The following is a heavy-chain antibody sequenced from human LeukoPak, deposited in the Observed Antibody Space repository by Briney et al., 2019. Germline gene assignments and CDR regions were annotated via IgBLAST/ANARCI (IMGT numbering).Heavy chain of an antibody. V-gene: IGHV5-51*01. CDR3: ASTIAAADPTDAFDI. CDR2: IYPGDSDT. CDR1: GYSFTSYW. Sequence: GESLKISCKGPGYSFTSYWIGWVRQMPGKGLEWMGIIYPGDSDTRYSPSFQGQVTISADKSISTAYLQWSSLKASDTAMYYCASTIAAADPTDAFDIWGQGTMVTVSS. J-gene: IGHJ3*02. D-gene: IGHD6-13*01.